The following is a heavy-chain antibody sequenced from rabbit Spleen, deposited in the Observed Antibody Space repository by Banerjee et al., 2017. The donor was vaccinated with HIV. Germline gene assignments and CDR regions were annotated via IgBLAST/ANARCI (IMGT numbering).Heavy chain of an antibody. V-gene: IGHV1S47*01. D-gene: IGHD1-1*01. CDR2: IDPVFGNT. J-gene: IGHJ4*01. CDR3: VRDKASVSGDYGPWYFDL. Sequence: QERLVESGGGLVKPEGSLKLSCTASGFSFSNKAVMCWVRQAPGKGPEWIAYIDPVFGNTYYASWVNGRFTISSHNAQNTLYLQLNSLTAADTATYFCVRDKASVSGDYGPWYFDLWGQGTLVTVS. CDR1: GFSFSNKA.